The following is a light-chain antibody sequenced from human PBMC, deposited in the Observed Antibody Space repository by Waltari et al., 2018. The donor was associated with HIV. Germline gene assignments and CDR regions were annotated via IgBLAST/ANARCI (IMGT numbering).Light chain of an antibody. J-gene: IGKJ1*01. Sequence: ELVLKQSPTVLSLAPGDRATLPCRASQRVISYVAWYQQKPGQAPRLLIYDASNRATGIPARFSGRGPGTDVTLTISSLEPEDFAVYYCQERSNWPPWTFGQGTKVEIK. CDR2: DAS. V-gene: IGKV3-11*01. CDR3: QERSNWPPWT. CDR1: QRVISY.